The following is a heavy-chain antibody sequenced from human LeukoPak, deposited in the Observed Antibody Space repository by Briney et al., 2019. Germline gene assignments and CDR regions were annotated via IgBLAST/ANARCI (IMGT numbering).Heavy chain of an antibody. V-gene: IGHV3-23*01. CDR1: GFSFKSYA. Sequence: GGSLRLSCAASGFSFKSYAMSWVRQAPRMGLEWVSSISGRGDITYFADSMKGRFTISRDNSKSTLYLQLNSLRADDTAVYFCAKVSLAGYNSGAHFDLWGQGTLVTVSS. CDR3: AKVSLAGYNSGAHFDL. J-gene: IGHJ4*02. CDR2: ISGRGDIT. D-gene: IGHD6-19*01.